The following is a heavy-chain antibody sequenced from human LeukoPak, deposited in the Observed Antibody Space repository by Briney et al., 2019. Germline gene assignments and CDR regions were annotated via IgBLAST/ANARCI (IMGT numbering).Heavy chain of an antibody. J-gene: IGHJ4*02. D-gene: IGHD6-19*01. CDR2: ISWDGGST. V-gene: IGHV3-43D*03. Sequence: GGSLRLSCAASGFTFDDYAMHWVRQAPGKGLEWVSLISWDGGSTYYADSVKGRFTISRDNSKNSLYLQMNSLRAEDTALYYCAKERTSSGWYGEFDYWGQGTLVTVSS. CDR3: AKERTSSGWYGEFDY. CDR1: GFTFDDYA.